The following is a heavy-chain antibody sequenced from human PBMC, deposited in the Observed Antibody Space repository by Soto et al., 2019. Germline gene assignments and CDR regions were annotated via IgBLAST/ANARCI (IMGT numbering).Heavy chain of an antibody. Sequence: PGGSLRLSCAASGFTFGSYAMHRARQAPGKGLEWVTVISIRGGDEYYAESMRGRFTISRDDSKNTLYLQMDSLRVEDTAVYYCARGTIVARQHLDYWGQGTLVTVSS. CDR1: GFTFGSYA. V-gene: IGHV3-30*03. D-gene: IGHD6-6*01. J-gene: IGHJ4*02. CDR2: ISIRGGDE. CDR3: ARGTIVARQHLDY.